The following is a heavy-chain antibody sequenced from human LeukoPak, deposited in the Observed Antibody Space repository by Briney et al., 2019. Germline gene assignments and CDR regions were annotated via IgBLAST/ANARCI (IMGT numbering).Heavy chain of an antibody. Sequence: ASVNVSCKASGYTFTSYAMNWVRQAPGQGLEWMGWINTNTGNPTYAQGFTGRFVFSLDTSVSTAYLQISSLKAEDTAVYYCARDLTRLRQKSYYYYGMDVWGQGTTVTVSS. CDR1: GYTFTSYA. CDR3: ARDLTRLRQKSYYYYGMDV. D-gene: IGHD4-17*01. V-gene: IGHV7-4-1*02. CDR2: INTNTGNP. J-gene: IGHJ6*02.